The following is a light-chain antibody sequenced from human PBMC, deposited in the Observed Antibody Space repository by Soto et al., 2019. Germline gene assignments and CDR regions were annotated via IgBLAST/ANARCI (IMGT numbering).Light chain of an antibody. Sequence: DIQMTQSPSTLSASVGDRVTITCRASQSVSSWLAWYQQRPGNAPNLLIYKASSLESGVPSRFSGSGSGTEFTLTVSRLPPDDFATYYSQQYDSYPLTFGGGTTVEIK. CDR2: KAS. CDR3: QQYDSYPLT. CDR1: QSVSSW. J-gene: IGKJ4*01. V-gene: IGKV1-5*03.